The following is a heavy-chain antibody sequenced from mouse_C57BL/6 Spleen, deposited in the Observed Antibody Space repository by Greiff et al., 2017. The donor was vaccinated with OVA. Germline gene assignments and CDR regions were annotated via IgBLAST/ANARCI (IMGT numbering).Heavy chain of an antibody. Sequence: QVQLKQPGAELVKPGASVKLSCKASGYTFTSYWMQWVKQRPGQGLEWIGEIDPSDSYTNYNQKFKGKATLTVDTSSSTAYMQLSSLTSEDSAVYYCARRGIHWYFDVWGTGTTVTVSS. V-gene: IGHV1-50*01. J-gene: IGHJ1*03. CDR3: ARRGIHWYFDV. CDR2: IDPSDSYT. CDR1: GYTFTSYW.